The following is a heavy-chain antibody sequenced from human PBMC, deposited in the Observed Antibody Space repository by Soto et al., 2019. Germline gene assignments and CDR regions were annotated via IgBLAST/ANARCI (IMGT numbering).Heavy chain of an antibody. V-gene: IGHV3-30-3*01. D-gene: IGHD3-9*01. CDR2: ISYDGSNK. CDR1: GFTFSSYA. CDR3: ARGTILTGYYGIDY. J-gene: IGHJ4*02. Sequence: QVQLVESGGGVVQPGRSLRLSCAASGFTFSSYAMHWVRQAPGKGLEWVAVISYDGSNKYYADSVKGRFTTSRDNSKNTLYLQMNSLRAEDTAVYYCARGTILTGYYGIDYWGQGTLVTVSS.